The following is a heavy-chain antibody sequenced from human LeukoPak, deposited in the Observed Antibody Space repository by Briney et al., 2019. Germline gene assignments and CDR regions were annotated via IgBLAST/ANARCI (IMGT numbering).Heavy chain of an antibody. D-gene: IGHD2-15*01. CDR2: IYHSGST. Sequence: PSKTLSLTCTVSGYSISSGYYWGWIRQPPGKGLEWIGSIYHSGSTYYNPSLKSRVTISVDTFKNQFSLKLSSVTAADTAVYYCARGGSGTIWFDPWGQGTLVTVSS. J-gene: IGHJ5*02. CDR1: GYSISSGYY. V-gene: IGHV4-38-2*02. CDR3: ARGGSGTIWFDP.